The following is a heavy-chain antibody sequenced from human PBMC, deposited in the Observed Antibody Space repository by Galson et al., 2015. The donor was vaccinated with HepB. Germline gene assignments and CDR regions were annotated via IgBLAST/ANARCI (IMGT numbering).Heavy chain of an antibody. Sequence: SLRLSCAASGFTFSSYSMNWVRQAPGKGLEWVSSISSSSSYIYYADSVKGRFTISRDNAKNSLYLQMNSLRAEDTAVYYCARDIAAAGKRGSMGYWGQGTLVTVSS. CDR1: GFTFSSYS. D-gene: IGHD6-13*01. V-gene: IGHV3-21*01. CDR2: ISSSSSYI. J-gene: IGHJ4*02. CDR3: ARDIAAAGKRGSMGY.